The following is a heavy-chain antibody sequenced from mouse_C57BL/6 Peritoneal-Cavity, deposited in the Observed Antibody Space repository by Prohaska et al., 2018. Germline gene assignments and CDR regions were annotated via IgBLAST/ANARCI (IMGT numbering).Heavy chain of an antibody. J-gene: IGHJ1*03. Sequence: LVAPSQSLSITCTVSGFSLTSSGVHLVRQPPAKRLEWLVVIWSDGSTTYNSALKSRLSISKDNSKSQVVLKMNSLQTDDTAMYYCARHYYGSSYWYFDVWGTGTTVTVSS. CDR2: IWSDGST. CDR3: ARHYYGSSYWYFDV. V-gene: IGHV2-6-2*01. CDR1: GFSLTSSG. D-gene: IGHD1-1*01.